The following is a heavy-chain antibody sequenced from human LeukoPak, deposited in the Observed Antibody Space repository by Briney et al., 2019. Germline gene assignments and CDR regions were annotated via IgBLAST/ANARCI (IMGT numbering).Heavy chain of an antibody. J-gene: IGHJ5*02. CDR3: SRGPTIRGRWFDP. CDR2: IIPILGIA. CDR1: GGTFSSYA. D-gene: IGHD5-24*01. Sequence: SVKVSCKASGGTFSSYAISWVRQAPGQGLEWMGRIIPILGIANYAQKFQGRVTITADKSTSTAYMELSSLRSEDTAVYYCSRGPTIRGRWFDPWGQGTLVTVSS. V-gene: IGHV1-69*04.